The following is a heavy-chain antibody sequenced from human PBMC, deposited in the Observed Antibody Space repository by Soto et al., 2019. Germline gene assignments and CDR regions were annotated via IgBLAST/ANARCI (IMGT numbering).Heavy chain of an antibody. D-gene: IGHD3-22*01. CDR2: ISSSGSTI. Sequence: PGGSLRLSCAASGFTFSDYYMSWIRQAPGKGLEWVSYISSSGSTIYYADSVKGRFTISRDNAKHSLYLQMNSLRAEDTAVYYCARVHDSTGSGWFDPWGQGTLVTVSS. V-gene: IGHV3-11*01. CDR1: GFTFSDYY. J-gene: IGHJ5*02. CDR3: ARVHDSTGSGWFDP.